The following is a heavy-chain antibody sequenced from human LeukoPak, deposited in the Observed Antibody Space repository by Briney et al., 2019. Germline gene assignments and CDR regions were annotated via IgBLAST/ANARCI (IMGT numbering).Heavy chain of an antibody. V-gene: IGHV4-34*01. CDR1: GGSFSGYY. J-gene: IGHJ4*02. Sequence: SETLSLTCAVYGGSFSGYYWSWIRQPPGKGLEWIGEINHSGSTNYNPSLKSRVTISVDTSKNRFSLKLSSVTAADTAVYYCARKYSGWDYFDYWGQGTLVTVSS. CDR2: INHSGST. CDR3: ARKYSGWDYFDY. D-gene: IGHD6-6*01.